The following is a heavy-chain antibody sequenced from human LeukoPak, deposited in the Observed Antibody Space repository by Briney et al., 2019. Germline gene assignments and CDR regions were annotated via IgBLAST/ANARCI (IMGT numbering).Heavy chain of an antibody. CDR2: INHSGST. CDR1: GGSFSGYY. Sequence: PSETLSLTCAVYGGSFSGYYWSWIRQPPGKGLEWIGEINHSGSTNYNPSLKSRVTISVDTSKNQFSLKLSSVTAADTAVYHCASILPAYYDFWSGYYTTNDAFDIWGQGTMVTVSS. D-gene: IGHD3-3*01. CDR3: ASILPAYYDFWSGYYTTNDAFDI. V-gene: IGHV4-34*01. J-gene: IGHJ3*02.